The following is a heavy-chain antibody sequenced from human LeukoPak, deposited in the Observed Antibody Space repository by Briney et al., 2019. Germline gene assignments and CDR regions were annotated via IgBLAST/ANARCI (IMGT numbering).Heavy chain of an antibody. J-gene: IGHJ4*02. Sequence: AETLSLTCAVYGGSFSGYYWSWIRQPPGKGLEWIGEINHSGSTNYNPSLKSRVTISVDTSKNQFSLKLSSVTAADTAVYYCARGGARITIFGVVITRQFDYWGQGTLVTVSS. V-gene: IGHV4-34*01. CDR2: INHSGST. CDR3: ARGGARITIFGVVITRQFDY. D-gene: IGHD3-3*01. CDR1: GGSFSGYY.